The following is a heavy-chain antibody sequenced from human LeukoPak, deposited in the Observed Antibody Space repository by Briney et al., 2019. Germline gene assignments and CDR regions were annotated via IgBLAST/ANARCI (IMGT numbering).Heavy chain of an antibody. CDR2: IYSGGST. D-gene: IGHD5-24*01. J-gene: IGHJ4*02. CDR1: RFTVSSNY. Sequence: GGSLRLSCAASRFTVSSNYMTWVRQAAGKGLEWVSVIYSGGSTYYADSVKGRFTISRDNSKNTLYLQMNSLRAEDTAVYYCARASGRWLQFYFDYWGQGTLVTVSS. CDR3: ARASGRWLQFYFDY. V-gene: IGHV3-66*01.